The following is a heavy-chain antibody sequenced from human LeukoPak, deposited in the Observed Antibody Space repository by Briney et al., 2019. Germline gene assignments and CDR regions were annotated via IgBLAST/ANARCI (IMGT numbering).Heavy chain of an antibody. Sequence: ASVKVSCKASGYSFTSSGFTWVRQAPGQGLEWMGWTSAYTGNTNYAQKLQGRVTMTTDTSTSTADMELRSLRSDDTAVYYCARGEIHVDTAMAPDYWGQGTLVTVSS. CDR3: ARGEIHVDTAMAPDY. V-gene: IGHV1-18*01. CDR2: TSAYTGNT. CDR1: GYSFTSSG. J-gene: IGHJ4*02. D-gene: IGHD5-18*01.